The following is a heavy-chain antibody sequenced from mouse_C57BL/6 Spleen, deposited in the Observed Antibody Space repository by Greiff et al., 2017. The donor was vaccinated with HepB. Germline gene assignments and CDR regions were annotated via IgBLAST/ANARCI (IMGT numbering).Heavy chain of an antibody. V-gene: IGHV1-69*01. J-gene: IGHJ2*01. CDR2: IDPSDSYT. D-gene: IGHD1-1*01. CDR1: GYTFTSYW. CDR3: ARSLTTVVATDPFDY. Sequence: QLQQSGAELVMPGASVKLSCKASGYTFTSYWMHWVKQRPGQGLEWIGEIDPSDSYTNYNQKFKGKSTLTVDKSSSTAYMQLSSLTSEDSAVYYCARSLTTVVATDPFDYWGQGTTLTVSS.